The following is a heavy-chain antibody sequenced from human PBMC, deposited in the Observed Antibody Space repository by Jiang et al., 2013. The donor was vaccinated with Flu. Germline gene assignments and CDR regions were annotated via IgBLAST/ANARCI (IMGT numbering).Heavy chain of an antibody. Sequence: SGPGLVKPSQTLSLTCTVSGGSISSGGYYWSWIRQHPGKGLEWIGYIYYSGSTYYNPSLKSRVTISVDTSKNQFSLKLSSVTAADTAVYYCARFYVWGQTIDYWGQGTLVTVSS. CDR2: IYYSGST. CDR1: GGSISSGGYY. J-gene: IGHJ4*02. D-gene: IGHD3-16*01. V-gene: IGHV4-31*03. CDR3: ARFYVWGQTIDY.